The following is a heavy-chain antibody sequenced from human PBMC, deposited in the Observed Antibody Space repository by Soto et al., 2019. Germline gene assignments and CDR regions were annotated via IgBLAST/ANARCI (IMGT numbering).Heavy chain of an antibody. J-gene: IGHJ4*02. Sequence: TSETLSLTCTVSGGSISSGGYYWSWIRQHPGKGLEWIGYIYYSGSTYYNPSLKSRVTISVDTSKNQFSLKLSSVTAADTAVYYRARVLVVPAAIDYWGQGTLVTVSS. D-gene: IGHD2-2*01. CDR3: ARVLVVPAAIDY. V-gene: IGHV4-31*03. CDR1: GGSISSGGYY. CDR2: IYYSGST.